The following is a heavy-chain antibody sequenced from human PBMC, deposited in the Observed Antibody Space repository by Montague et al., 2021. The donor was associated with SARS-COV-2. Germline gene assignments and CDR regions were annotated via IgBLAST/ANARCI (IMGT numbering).Heavy chain of an antibody. J-gene: IGHJ4*02. CDR2: IKQDGSET. D-gene: IGHD1-26*01. CDR3: ARGPLWETGSYYKEHYFDH. V-gene: IGHV3-7*01. Sequence: SLRLSCAASGFTFSTYWMTWVRQAPGKGLEWVANIKQDGSETYYVDSIKGRFTVSRDNGKNSLFLQMNSLRVEDTAVYYCARGPLWETGSYYKEHYFDHWGQGTLATVAS. CDR1: GFTFSTYW.